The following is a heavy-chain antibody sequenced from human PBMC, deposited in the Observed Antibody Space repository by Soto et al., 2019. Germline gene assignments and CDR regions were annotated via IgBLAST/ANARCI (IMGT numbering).Heavy chain of an antibody. Sequence: PGESLKISCKGSGYSFTSYWIGWVRQMPGKGLEWMGIIYPGDSDTRYSPSFQGQVTISADKSISTAYLQWSSLKASDTAMYYCARRRSWGGYNYNHYYYYGMDVWGQGPTVTIYS. J-gene: IGHJ6*02. CDR2: IYPGDSDT. D-gene: IGHD5-12*01. CDR3: ARRRSWGGYNYNHYYYYGMDV. CDR1: GYSFTSYW. V-gene: IGHV5-51*01.